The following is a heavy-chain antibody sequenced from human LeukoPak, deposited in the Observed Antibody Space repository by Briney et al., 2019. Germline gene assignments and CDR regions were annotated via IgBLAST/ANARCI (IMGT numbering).Heavy chain of an antibody. V-gene: IGHV3-49*04. J-gene: IGHJ6*02. CDR2: IRSKAYGGTT. Sequence: GRSLRLSRTASGFTFGDHAMSWVRQAPGKGLEWVGFIRSKAYGGTTEYAASVKGRFTISRDDSKSIAYLQMNSLKTEDTAVYYYTRGPIQQWLYYGMDVWGQGTTVTVSS. CDR1: GFTFGDHA. D-gene: IGHD5-18*01. CDR3: TRGPIQQWLYYGMDV.